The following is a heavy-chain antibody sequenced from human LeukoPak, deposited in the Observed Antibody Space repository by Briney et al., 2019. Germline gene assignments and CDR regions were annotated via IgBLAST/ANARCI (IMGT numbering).Heavy chain of an antibody. CDR1: GFTVSNYA. J-gene: IGHJ6*03. V-gene: IGHV3-23*01. D-gene: IGHD4-17*01. Sequence: GGYLRLSCAASGFTVSNYAMSWVRRAPGKGLEWVSAISASGGRTEYTDSGKGRFTISRDSSKNTLHLQMNSLRVEDTAVYYCAKGTYSDHPHYMDVWGKGTTVTVSS. CDR2: ISASGGRT. CDR3: AKGTYSDHPHYMDV.